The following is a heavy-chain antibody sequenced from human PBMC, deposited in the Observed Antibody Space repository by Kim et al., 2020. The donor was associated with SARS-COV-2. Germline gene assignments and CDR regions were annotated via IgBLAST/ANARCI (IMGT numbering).Heavy chain of an antibody. CDR1: GFTFSDYS. CDR3: ARRGVRGSSAEY. Sequence: GGSLRLSCVASGFTFSDYSMIWVRQAPGKGLEWVSSITSISTYIYYADSVKGRFTVSRDNAENSLYLQMNSLRAEDTAVYYCARRGVRGSSAEYWGQGTL. V-gene: IGHV3-21*01. CDR2: ITSISTYI. J-gene: IGHJ4*02. D-gene: IGHD3-16*01.